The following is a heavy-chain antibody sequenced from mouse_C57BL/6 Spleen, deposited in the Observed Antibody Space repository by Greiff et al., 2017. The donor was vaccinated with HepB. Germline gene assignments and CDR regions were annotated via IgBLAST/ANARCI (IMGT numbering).Heavy chain of an antibody. V-gene: IGHV1-80*01. Sequence: QVQLQQSGAELVKPGASVKISCKASGYAFSSYWMNWVKQRPGKGLEWIGQIYPGDGDTNYNGKFKGKATLTADKSSSTAYMQLSSLTSEDSAVYFCAREYYYGSSRGLFAYWGQGTLVTVSA. J-gene: IGHJ3*01. CDR2: IYPGDGDT. CDR3: AREYYYGSSRGLFAY. D-gene: IGHD1-1*01. CDR1: GYAFSSYW.